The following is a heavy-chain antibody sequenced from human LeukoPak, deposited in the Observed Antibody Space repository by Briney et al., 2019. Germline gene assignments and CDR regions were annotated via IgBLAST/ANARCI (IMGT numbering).Heavy chain of an antibody. V-gene: IGHV3-21*03. CDR1: GFTFSSYT. J-gene: IGHJ4*02. D-gene: IGHD2-2*01. Sequence: NSGGSLRLSCAASGFTFSSYTMNWVRQAPGKGLEWVSSIISSGSYIYYADSVKGRFTISRDNAKNSLYLQMNSLRAEDTAVYYCARDFGGYRSSTSCYLGHLDYWGQGTLVTVSS. CDR2: IISSGSYI. CDR3: ARDFGGYRSSTSCYLGHLDY.